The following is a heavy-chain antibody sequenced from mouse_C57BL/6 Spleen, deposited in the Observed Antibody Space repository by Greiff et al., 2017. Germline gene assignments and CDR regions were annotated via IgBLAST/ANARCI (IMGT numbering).Heavy chain of an antibody. V-gene: IGHV1-85*01. CDR2: IYPRDGST. CDR1: GYTFTSYD. J-gene: IGHJ2*01. CDR3: ARPGIYYYGSSYFDY. D-gene: IGHD1-1*01. Sequence: VQLQQSGPELVKPGASVKLSCKASGYTFTSYDINWVKQRPGQGLEWIGWIYPRDGSTKYNETFKGKATLTVDTSSSTAYMELHSLTAEDSAVYFCARPGIYYYGSSYFDYGGQGTTRTVSS.